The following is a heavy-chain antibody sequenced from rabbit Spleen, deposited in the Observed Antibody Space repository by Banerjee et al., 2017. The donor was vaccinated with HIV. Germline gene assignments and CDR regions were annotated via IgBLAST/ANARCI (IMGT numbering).Heavy chain of an antibody. J-gene: IGHJ3*01. V-gene: IGHV1S43*01. CDR2: IDPIFGRT. CDR1: GVSFNDKDV. D-gene: IGHD6-1*01. CDR3: ARGTTVIGYAYGLTRLDL. Sequence: QEQLEESGGGLVKPEGSLTLTCKASGVSFNDKDVMCWVRQAPGKGLEWIGYIDPIFGRTYYASWVNGRFTISSHNAQNTLYLQLNSLTAADTATYFCARGTTVIGYAYGLTRLDLWDPGTLVTVS.